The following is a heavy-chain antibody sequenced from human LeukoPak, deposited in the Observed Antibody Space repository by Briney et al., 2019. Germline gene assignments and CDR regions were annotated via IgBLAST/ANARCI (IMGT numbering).Heavy chain of an antibody. J-gene: IGHJ4*02. CDR1: GFTFSNYW. Sequence: GESLRLSCAASGFTFSNYWMHWVRQAPGKGLVWVSRINSDGINTSYADSVKGRFTISRDNAKNTLYLQMNSLRAEDTAVYYCARGGRDPFDYWGQGTLVTVSS. D-gene: IGHD5-24*01. CDR2: INSDGINT. V-gene: IGHV3-74*01. CDR3: ARGGRDPFDY.